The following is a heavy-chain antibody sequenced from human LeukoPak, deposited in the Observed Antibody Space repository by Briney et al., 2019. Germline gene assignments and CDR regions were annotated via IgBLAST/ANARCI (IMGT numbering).Heavy chain of an antibody. D-gene: IGHD4/OR15-4a*01. CDR3: ARDRRLTTGWFDP. CDR1: GGSISSGGYY. CDR2: IYYSGST. J-gene: IGHJ5*02. Sequence: PSQTLSLTCTVSGGSISSGGYYWSWIRQHPGKGLEWIGNIYYSGSTYYNPSLKSRVTISVDTSKNQFSLKLSSVTAADTAVYYCARDRRLTTGWFDPWGQGTLVTVSS. V-gene: IGHV4-31*03.